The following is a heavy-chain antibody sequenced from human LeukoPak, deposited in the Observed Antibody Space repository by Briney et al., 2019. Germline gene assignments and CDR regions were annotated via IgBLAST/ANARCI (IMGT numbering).Heavy chain of an antibody. V-gene: IGHV4-61*02. D-gene: IGHD1-26*01. Sequence: SETLSLTCTVSGGSISSGSYYWSWIRQPAGKGLEWIGRIYTSGSTNYNPSLKSRVTISVDTSKNQFSLKLTSVTAADTAVYYCARGVNSGYFDYCGQGTLVTVSS. CDR2: IYTSGST. CDR1: GGSISSGSYY. CDR3: ARGVNSGYFDY. J-gene: IGHJ4*02.